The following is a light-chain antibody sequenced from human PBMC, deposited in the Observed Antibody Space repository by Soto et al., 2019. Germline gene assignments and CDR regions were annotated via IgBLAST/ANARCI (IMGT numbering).Light chain of an antibody. CDR1: SSDVGGYKY. V-gene: IGLV2-14*01. J-gene: IGLJ1*01. Sequence: QSVLTQPASVSGSPGQSITISCTGTSSDVGGYKYVSWSQQHPGKAPKLMIYEVRNRPSGVSNRFSGSKSGNTASLTISELQAEDEADYYFSSYTSGSTLVFGTGTKVTVL. CDR3: SSYTSGSTLV. CDR2: EVR.